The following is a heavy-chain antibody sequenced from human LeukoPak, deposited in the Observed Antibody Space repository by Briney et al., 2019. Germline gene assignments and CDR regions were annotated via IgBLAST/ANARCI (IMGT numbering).Heavy chain of an antibody. CDR2: ISYYRLLGRFK. CDR3: ARGGPVYSSAWHNYAMDV. V-gene: IGHV3-30*04. D-gene: IGHD6-19*01. J-gene: IGHJ6*02. CDR1: GFTFRSYN. Sequence: PGGSLRLSCAASGFTFRSYNMHWVRLAPGKGLEWVAVISYYRLLGRFKYEADSVKGRFTISRDNSEKTLFLQMSGLRAEDTAVYYCARGGPVYSSAWHNYAMDVWCQGTTVTVSS.